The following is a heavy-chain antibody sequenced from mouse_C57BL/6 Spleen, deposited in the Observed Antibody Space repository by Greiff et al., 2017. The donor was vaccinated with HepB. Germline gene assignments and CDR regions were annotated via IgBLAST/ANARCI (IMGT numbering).Heavy chain of an antibody. CDR2: ISSGSSTI. CDR3: ARESNYVWYFDV. Sequence: EVKLVESGGGLVKPGGSLKLSCAASGFTFSDYGMHWVRQAPEKGLEWVAYISSGSSTINYADTVKGRFTISRDNAKNTLFLQMTSLRSEDTAMYYCARESNYVWYFDVWGTGTTGTGAS. J-gene: IGHJ1*03. D-gene: IGHD2-5*01. V-gene: IGHV5-17*01. CDR1: GFTFSDYG.